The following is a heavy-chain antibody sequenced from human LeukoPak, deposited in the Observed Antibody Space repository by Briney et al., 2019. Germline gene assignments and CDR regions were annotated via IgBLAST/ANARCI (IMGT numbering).Heavy chain of an antibody. V-gene: IGHV4-39*07. CDR3: ARGSYSYGYQPNFDY. CDR2: IYYSGST. J-gene: IGHJ4*02. CDR1: GGSISSSSYY. Sequence: SETLSLTCTVSGGSISSSSYYWGWIRQPPGKGLEWIGSIYYSGSTYYNPSLKSRVTISVDASKNQFSLKLSSVTAADTAVYYCARGSYSYGYQPNFDYWGQGTLVTVSS. D-gene: IGHD5-18*01.